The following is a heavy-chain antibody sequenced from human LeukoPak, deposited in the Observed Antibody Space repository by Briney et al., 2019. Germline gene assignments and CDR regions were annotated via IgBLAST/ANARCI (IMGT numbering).Heavy chain of an antibody. V-gene: IGHV1-24*01. J-gene: IGHJ5*02. Sequence: ASVKVSCKVSGYTLTELSMHWVRQAPGKGLEWMGGFDPEDGETIYAQKFQGRVTMTEDTSTDTAYMELSSLRSEDTAVYYCATDNFARDYYYDSSGYVSWGQGTLVTVSS. CDR1: GYTLTELS. CDR2: FDPEDGET. D-gene: IGHD3-22*01. CDR3: ATDNFARDYYYDSSGYVS.